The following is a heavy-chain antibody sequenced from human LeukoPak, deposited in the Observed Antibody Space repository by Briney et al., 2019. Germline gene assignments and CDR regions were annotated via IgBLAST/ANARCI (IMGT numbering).Heavy chain of an antibody. CDR3: AREGHTTGWPPFDF. D-gene: IGHD6-19*01. CDR1: GFIFSNYG. CDR2: ISNGGEDT. J-gene: IGHJ4*02. Sequence: PGGSLRLSCAASGFIFSNYGVTWVRQAPGKGLEWVASISNGGEDTYYADSAKGRFTISRDNAKNSLYLQMNSLRAEDTAVYYCAREGHTTGWPPFDFWGQGTLVTVSS. V-gene: IGHV3-21*01.